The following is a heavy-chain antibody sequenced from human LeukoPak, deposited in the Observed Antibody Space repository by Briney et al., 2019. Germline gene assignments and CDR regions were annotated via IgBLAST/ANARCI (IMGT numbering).Heavy chain of an antibody. J-gene: IGHJ4*02. V-gene: IGHV4-30-2*01. CDR1: GGSITSGGYS. Sequence: TSQTLSLTCAVSGGSITSGGYSWSWVRQPPGKALEWIGYIYHSVTTHYNPSLKSRVSISVDRSKNQFSLKLNYVTAADTAVYDCARAHSGYYYFDYWGQGTLVTVSS. CDR2: IYHSVTT. CDR3: ARAHSGYYYFDY. D-gene: IGHD5-12*01.